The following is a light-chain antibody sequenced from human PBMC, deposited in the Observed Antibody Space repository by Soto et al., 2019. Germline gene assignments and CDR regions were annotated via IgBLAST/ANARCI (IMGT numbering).Light chain of an antibody. CDR1: SSDVGGYNY. Sequence: QSVLTQPPSAPGSPGQSVTISCTGTSSDVGGYNYVSWYQQHPGKAPKLMIYEVSKRPSGVPDRFSGSKSGNTASLTVSGLQAEDEADYYCSSYAGSNNRYVFGTGTKVTVL. J-gene: IGLJ1*01. CDR3: SSYAGSNNRYV. CDR2: EVS. V-gene: IGLV2-8*01.